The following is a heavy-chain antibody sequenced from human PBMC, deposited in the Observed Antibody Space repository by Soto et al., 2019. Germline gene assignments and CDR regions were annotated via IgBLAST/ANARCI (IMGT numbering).Heavy chain of an antibody. V-gene: IGHV3-23*01. CDR2: ISGSGDST. CDR3: ARRNSGWDFDL. CDR1: GFTFSSYA. Sequence: EVQLLESGGGLVQPGGSLRLSCAASGFTFSSYAMNWVRQAPGKGLEWVSAISGSGDSTYYADSVKGRFTISRDNSRHTLYLQMNSLGAEATAVSYGARRNSGWDFDLGGRGTRVTVSA. D-gene: IGHD4-4*01. J-gene: IGHJ2*01.